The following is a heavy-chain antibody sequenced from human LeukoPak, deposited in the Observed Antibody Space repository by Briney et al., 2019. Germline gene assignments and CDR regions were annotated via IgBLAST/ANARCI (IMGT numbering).Heavy chain of an antibody. D-gene: IGHD5-12*01. CDR2: ISSSSNYI. V-gene: IGHV3-21*01. J-gene: IGHJ4*02. CDR1: GFPLSSYS. CDR3: ARDSPGYGGYSY. Sequence: PGGSLRLSCAASGFPLSSYSMNWVRQAPGKGLEWVSFISSSSNYIYYADSVKGRFTISRDNAKNSLYLQMNSLRVEDTAVYYCARDSPGYGGYSYWGQGTLVTVSS.